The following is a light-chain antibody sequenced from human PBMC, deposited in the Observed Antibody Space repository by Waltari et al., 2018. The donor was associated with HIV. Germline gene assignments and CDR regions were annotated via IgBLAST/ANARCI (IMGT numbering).Light chain of an antibody. V-gene: IGKV3-11*01. CDR2: DAS. CDR1: QSVRRY. CDR3: QQRSNWPTTYT. Sequence: EIVLTQSPATLSLSPGERATLSCRASQSVRRYLAWYQQKPGQAPRLLIYDASIRVTGIPARFSGTGSGTDFTLTISSLEPEDFAVYYCQQRSNWPTTYTFGQGTKLEIK. J-gene: IGKJ2*01.